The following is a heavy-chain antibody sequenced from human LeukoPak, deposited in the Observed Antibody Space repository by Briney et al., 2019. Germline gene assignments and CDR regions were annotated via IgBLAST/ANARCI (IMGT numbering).Heavy chain of an antibody. D-gene: IGHD6-19*01. J-gene: IGHJ4*02. CDR2: INHSGST. CDR1: GGSFSGYY. CDR3: ARLGSGLDY. V-gene: IGHV4-34*01. Sequence: SETLSLTCAVYGGSFSGYYWSWIRQPPKKGLEWIGEINHSGSTYYNPSLKSRVTISVDTSKIQFSLRLSSVTAADTAVYYCARLGSGLDYWGQGTLVTVSS.